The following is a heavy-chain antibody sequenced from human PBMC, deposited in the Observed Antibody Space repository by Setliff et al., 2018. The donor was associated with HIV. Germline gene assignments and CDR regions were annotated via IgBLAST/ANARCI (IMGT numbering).Heavy chain of an antibody. CDR1: GYSMSSGYY. D-gene: IGHD2-2*01. Sequence: TSETLSLTCGVSGYSMSSGYYWGWIRQPPGKGLEWIGNVYHTGSTYYNPSLTSRVTISVDTSKNQFSLKLSSVIAADTAVYYCARHAAGPDGPFDYWGQGTLVTVSS. J-gene: IGHJ4*02. CDR2: VYHTGST. CDR3: ARHAAGPDGPFDY. V-gene: IGHV4-38-2*01.